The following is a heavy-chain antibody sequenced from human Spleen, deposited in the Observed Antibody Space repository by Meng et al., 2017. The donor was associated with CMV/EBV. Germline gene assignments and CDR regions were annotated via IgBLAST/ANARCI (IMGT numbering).Heavy chain of an antibody. Sequence: QITLKESGRTLVKPTESLTPTCTFSGFSLSTNAVGVGWIRQPPGKALEWLALIYWDDDKRYSPSLKSRLTITKDTSKNQVVLTMTNMDPVDTATYYCAHRPLITTWYYFDYWGQGTLVTVSS. CDR2: IYWDDDK. CDR3: AHRPLITTWYYFDY. V-gene: IGHV2-5*02. CDR1: GFSLSTNAVG. J-gene: IGHJ4*02. D-gene: IGHD1-14*01.